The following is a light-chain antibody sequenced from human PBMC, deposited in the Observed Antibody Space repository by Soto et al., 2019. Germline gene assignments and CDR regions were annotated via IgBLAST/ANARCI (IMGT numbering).Light chain of an antibody. CDR3: HQYGSAPAWT. CDR1: QSISSNY. CDR2: GAS. V-gene: IGKV3-20*01. Sequence: EIVLTQSPGTLSLFPGERATLSCRASQSISSNYLAWYQQKPGQAPRLLIHGASYRATGIPDRFSGAGSGTDFTLTISRLEPEDFAVYYCHQYGSAPAWTFGQGTKVEIK. J-gene: IGKJ1*01.